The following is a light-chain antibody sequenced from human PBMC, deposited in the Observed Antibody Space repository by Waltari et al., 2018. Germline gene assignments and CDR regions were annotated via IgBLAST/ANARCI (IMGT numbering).Light chain of an antibody. CDR2: QTS. V-gene: IGKV1-5*03. CDR1: QSTSRW. CDR3: QQNNSYSPTWT. J-gene: IGKJ1*01. Sequence: DIQMTQSPSTLSASVGDTVTITCRASQSTSRWLAWFQQKPGKATQLLVYQTSTLESGVPSRFSGSGSGTEFTLTNSSLQPDDFATDYCQQNNSYSPTWTFGQGTKVEIK.